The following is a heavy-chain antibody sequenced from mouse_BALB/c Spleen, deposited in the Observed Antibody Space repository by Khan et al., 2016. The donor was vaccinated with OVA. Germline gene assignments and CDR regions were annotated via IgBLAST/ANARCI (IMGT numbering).Heavy chain of an antibody. CDR3: GRLKAYWYFDL. CDR2: INTYTGEP. J-gene: IGHJ1*01. V-gene: IGHV9-3-1*01. CDR1: GYTFTNYG. Sequence: QIQWVQSGPELKKPGETVKISCKASGYTFTNYGMNWVKQAPGKGLKWMGWINTYTGEPTYADDFKGRFAFPLETSASTAYLQINNLKNEDSAKYFCGRLKAYWYFDLWGAGTTVTVSS.